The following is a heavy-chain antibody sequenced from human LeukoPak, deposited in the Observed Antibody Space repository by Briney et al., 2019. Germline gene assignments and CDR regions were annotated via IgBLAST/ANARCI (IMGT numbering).Heavy chain of an antibody. CDR3: ARRSAADAFDI. CDR2: INPNSGGA. V-gene: IGHV1-2*02. D-gene: IGHD6-13*01. CDR1: GYTFTSYG. Sequence: GASVKVSCKASGYTFTSYGISWVRQAPGQGLEWMGWINPNSGGANYAQKFQGRVTMTRDTSISTAYMELSRLRSDDTAVYYCARRSAADAFDIWGQGTMVTVSS. J-gene: IGHJ3*02.